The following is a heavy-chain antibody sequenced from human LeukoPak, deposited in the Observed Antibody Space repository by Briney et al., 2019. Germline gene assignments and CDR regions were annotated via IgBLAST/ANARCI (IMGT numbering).Heavy chain of an antibody. D-gene: IGHD6-19*01. CDR3: AKVRSDSSGWYGTYFDY. J-gene: IGHJ4*02. CDR2: ISGSGGST. Sequence: PGGSLRLSCAASGFTFSSYAMGWVRQAPGKGLEWVSAISGSGGSTYYADSVKGRFTISRDNSKNTLYLQMNSLGAEDTAVYYCAKVRSDSSGWYGTYFDYWGQGTLVTVSS. CDR1: GFTFSSYA. V-gene: IGHV3-23*01.